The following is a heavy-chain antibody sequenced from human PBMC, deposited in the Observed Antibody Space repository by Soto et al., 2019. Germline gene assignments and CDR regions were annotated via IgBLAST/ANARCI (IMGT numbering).Heavy chain of an antibody. J-gene: IGHJ4*02. CDR2: ISGSGGNT. D-gene: IGHD3-10*01. CDR3: AKDPRVHYYGSGSSSY. CDR1: GFVFSSYA. Sequence: EVQLLESGGGLVQPGGSLRLSCAASGFVFSSYAMSWVRQAPGKGLEWVSTISGSGGNTYYADSVKGRFTISRDNSKSTLYLQMNSLRAEDTALYYCAKDPRVHYYGSGSSSYWGQGTLVTVSS. V-gene: IGHV3-23*01.